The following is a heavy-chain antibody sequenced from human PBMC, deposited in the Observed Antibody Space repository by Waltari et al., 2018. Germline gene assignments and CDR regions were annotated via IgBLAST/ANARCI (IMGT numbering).Heavy chain of an antibody. CDR3: ARGCRGFWSGCIDY. V-gene: IGHV4-34*01. CDR1: GGSFSGYS. J-gene: IGHJ4*02. D-gene: IGHD3-3*01. CDR2: INHSGST. Sequence: QVQLQQWGAGLLKPSETLSLTCAVYGGSFSGYSWSWIRQPPGKGLEWIGEINHSGSTNYNPSLKSRVTISVDTSKNQFSLKLSSVTAADTAVYYCARGCRGFWSGCIDYWGQGTLVTVSS.